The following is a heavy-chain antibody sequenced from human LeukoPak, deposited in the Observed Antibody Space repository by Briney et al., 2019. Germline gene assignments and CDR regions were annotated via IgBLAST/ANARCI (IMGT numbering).Heavy chain of an antibody. J-gene: IGHJ4*02. V-gene: IGHV4-61*01. CDR1: GGSVSSGSYY. CDR2: IYYSGST. CDR3: AREGGNYYGSGSRSHCIDY. Sequence: ASETLSLTCTVSGGSVSSGSYYWTWIRQPPGKGLEWIGHIYYSGSTNYNPSLKSRVTISVDTSKNQFSLKLSSVTAADTAVYYCAREGGNYYGSGSRSHCIDYWGQGTLVTVSS. D-gene: IGHD3-10*01.